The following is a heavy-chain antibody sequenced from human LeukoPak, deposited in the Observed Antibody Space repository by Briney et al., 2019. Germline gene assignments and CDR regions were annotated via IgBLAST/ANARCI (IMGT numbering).Heavy chain of an antibody. CDR1: GFTFSSYA. CDR2: LSGNCGST. CDR3: ARGPKLPAPTYCFDY. V-gene: IGHV3-23*01. Sequence: GGSLRLSCAASGFTFSSYAMTWVRHAPGKGLELASALSGNCGSTFYADSLKGRFTISRDNSKNTPYLHMNSLRAEHTAVYYCARGPKLPAPTYCFDYWGQETLVTVSS. J-gene: IGHJ4*02. D-gene: IGHD2-2*01.